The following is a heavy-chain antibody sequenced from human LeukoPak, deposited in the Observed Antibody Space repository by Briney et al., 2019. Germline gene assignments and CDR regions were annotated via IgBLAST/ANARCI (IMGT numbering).Heavy chain of an antibody. D-gene: IGHD3-10*01. V-gene: IGHV4-59*05. Sequence: SETLSLTCTVSGGSISSYYWSWIRQPPGKGLEWIGSIYYSGSTYHNPSLKSRVTISVDTSKNQFSLKLSSVTAADTAVYYCARGGVTMVRGVFDPWGQGTLVTVSS. J-gene: IGHJ5*02. CDR2: IYYSGST. CDR3: ARGGVTMVRGVFDP. CDR1: GGSISSYY.